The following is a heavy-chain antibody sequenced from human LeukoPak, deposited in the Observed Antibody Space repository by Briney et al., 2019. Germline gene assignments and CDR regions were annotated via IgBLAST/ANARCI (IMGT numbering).Heavy chain of an antibody. Sequence: SVKVSCKASGGTFSSYAISWVRQAPGQGLEWMGGIIPIFGTANYAQKFQGRVTITADESTSTAYMELSSLRSEDTAVYYCARSGQASGYDPQKLSYYYHYMDVWGKGTTVTVSS. J-gene: IGHJ6*03. CDR2: IIPIFGTA. CDR1: GGTFSSYA. D-gene: IGHD5-12*01. CDR3: ARSGQASGYDPQKLSYYYHYMDV. V-gene: IGHV1-69*01.